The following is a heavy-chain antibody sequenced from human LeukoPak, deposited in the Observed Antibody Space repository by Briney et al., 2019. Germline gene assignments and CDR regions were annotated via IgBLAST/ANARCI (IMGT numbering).Heavy chain of an antibody. CDR3: ARSYDFWSGDSQFDY. V-gene: IGHV4-59*01. CDR1: GVSITRYY. D-gene: IGHD3-3*01. CDR2: IYYSGST. Sequence: SETLFLTCAVSGVSITRYYWTWIRQPPGKGLEFVAYIYYSGSTSYNPSLKSRVTISVDTSKNQFSLKLSSVTAADTATYYCARSYDFWSGDSQFDYWGQGTLVTVPS. J-gene: IGHJ4*02.